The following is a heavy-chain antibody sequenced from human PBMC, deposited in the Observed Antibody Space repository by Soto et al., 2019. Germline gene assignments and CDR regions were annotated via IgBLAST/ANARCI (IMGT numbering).Heavy chain of an antibody. J-gene: IGHJ3*02. V-gene: IGHV1-69*01. CDR2: IIPIFGTA. D-gene: IGHD3-22*01. Sequence: QVQLVQSGAEVKKPGSSVKVSCKAAGGTFSSYAISWVRQAPGQGREWMGGIIPIFGTANYAQKFQGRVTITADASTSTAYMELSSLRSEDTAVYYGARDSLTYYYDSSGYYRGAFDIWGQGTMVTVSS. CDR1: GGTFSSYA. CDR3: ARDSLTYYYDSSGYYRGAFDI.